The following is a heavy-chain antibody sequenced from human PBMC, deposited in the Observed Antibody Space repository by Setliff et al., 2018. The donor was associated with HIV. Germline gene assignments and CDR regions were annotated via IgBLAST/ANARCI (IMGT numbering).Heavy chain of an antibody. CDR1: RGTFSSYA. D-gene: IGHD3-16*01. V-gene: IGHV1-69*06. J-gene: IGHJ5*02. CDR2: IIPIFGTA. CDR3: AKDRGRGNWLDP. Sequence: SVKVSCKTSRGTFSSYAVSWVRQGPGQGLEWMGGIIPIFGTAKYAQKFQGRVTITADKSTNTAYMELSSLRSEDTAVYYCAKDRGRGNWLDPWGQGTLVTVSS.